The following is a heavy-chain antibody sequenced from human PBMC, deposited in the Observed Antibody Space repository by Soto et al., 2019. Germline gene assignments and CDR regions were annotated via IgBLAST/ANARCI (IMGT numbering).Heavy chain of an antibody. J-gene: IGHJ6*02. V-gene: IGHV4-34*01. Sequence: SETLSLTCAVYGGSFSGYYWTWIRQPPGKGLEWIGEINHSGSTNYNPSLKSRVTISVDTSKNQFSLKLSSVTAADTAVYYCARFRDILTGQPNFWYYYYGMDVWGQGTTVTVSS. CDR3: ARFRDILTGQPNFWYYYYGMDV. CDR2: INHSGST. CDR1: GGSFSGYY. D-gene: IGHD3-9*01.